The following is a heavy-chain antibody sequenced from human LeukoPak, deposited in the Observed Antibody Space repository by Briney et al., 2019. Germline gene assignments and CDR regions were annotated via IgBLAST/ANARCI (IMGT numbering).Heavy chain of an antibody. J-gene: IGHJ4*02. CDR1: GGSFSGYY. D-gene: IGHD6-19*01. CDR2: INHSGST. Sequence: SETLSLTCAVYGGSFSGYYWSWIRQPPGKGLEWIGEINHSGSTNYNPSLKSRVTISVDTSKNQFSLKLSSVTAADTAVYYCAREVGIAVARWGQGTLVTASS. CDR3: AREVGIAVAR. V-gene: IGHV4-34*01.